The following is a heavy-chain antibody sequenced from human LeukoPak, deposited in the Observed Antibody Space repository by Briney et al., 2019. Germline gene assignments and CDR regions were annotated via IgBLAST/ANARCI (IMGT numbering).Heavy chain of an antibody. CDR1: GYTFTGYY. J-gene: IGHJ4*02. CDR2: INPNSGGT. Sequence: ASVKVSCKASGYTFTGYYMHWVRQAPGQGLEWMGWINPNSGGTNYAQKFQGRVTMTRDTSISTAYMELSRLRSDDTAVYYCARTITMIVVASVDYWGQGPLVTVSS. V-gene: IGHV1-2*02. CDR3: ARTITMIVVASVDY. D-gene: IGHD3-22*01.